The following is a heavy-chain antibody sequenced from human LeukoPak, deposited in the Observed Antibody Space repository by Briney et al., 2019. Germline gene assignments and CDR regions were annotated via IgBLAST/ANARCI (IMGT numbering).Heavy chain of an antibody. CDR1: GFSISNYG. CDR3: ARGYSSGWSYFDY. D-gene: IGHD6-19*01. Sequence: GGCLRLSCAGSGFSISNYGMNWVRQAPGKGLEWLSYIRSDSSTKYYADSVKGRFTISRDNAKNSLYLQMNSLRAEDTAVYYCARGYSSGWSYFDYWGQGTLVTVSS. J-gene: IGHJ4*02. V-gene: IGHV3-48*04. CDR2: IRSDSSTK.